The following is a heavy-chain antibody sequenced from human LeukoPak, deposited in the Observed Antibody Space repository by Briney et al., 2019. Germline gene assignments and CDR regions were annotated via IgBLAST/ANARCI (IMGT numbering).Heavy chain of an antibody. CDR1: DGSFSAYY. Sequence: PSETLSCTCAVSDGSFSAYYWSWLRQPPGKGLEWIGEINHSGSTTYNPSLKSRVTISVDTSKNQFSLKLTSVTAADTAMYYCARWNANTPHPFDFWSQGTLVTVSS. D-gene: IGHD1-1*01. CDR2: INHSGST. CDR3: ARWNANTPHPFDF. J-gene: IGHJ4*02. V-gene: IGHV4-34*01.